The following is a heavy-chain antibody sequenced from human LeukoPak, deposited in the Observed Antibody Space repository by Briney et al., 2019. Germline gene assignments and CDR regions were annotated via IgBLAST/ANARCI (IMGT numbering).Heavy chain of an antibody. CDR3: ARERNYYFDY. CDR2: IYSGGRT. D-gene: IGHD1-7*01. J-gene: IGHJ4*02. V-gene: IGHV3-53*01. CDR1: GFTVSSNY. Sequence: GGSLRLSCAPSGFTVSSNYMSWVRQAPGEGLEWGSVIYSGGRTYYADSVKGRFTISRDNSKSTLYLQMNSLRAEDTAVYYCARERNYYFDYWGQGTLVTVSS.